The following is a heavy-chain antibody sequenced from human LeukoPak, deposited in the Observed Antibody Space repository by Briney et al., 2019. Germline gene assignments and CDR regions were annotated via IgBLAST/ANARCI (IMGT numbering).Heavy chain of an antibody. D-gene: IGHD2-15*01. CDR1: GFTFSSYA. J-gene: IGHJ5*02. V-gene: IGHV3-23*01. CDR2: ISGSATT. Sequence: GGSLRLSCAASGFTFSSYAMSWVRQAPGKGLEWVSAISGSATTYYADSVRGRFIISRDNSKNTLYLQMSSLRAEDTAVYYCAKSKEDCCGSFDPWGQGTLVTVSS. CDR3: AKSKEDCCGSFDP.